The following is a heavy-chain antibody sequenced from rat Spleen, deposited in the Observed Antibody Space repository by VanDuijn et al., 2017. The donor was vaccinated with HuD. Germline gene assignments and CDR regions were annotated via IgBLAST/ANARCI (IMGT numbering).Heavy chain of an antibody. CDR1: GFIFNNYW. CDR3: AVAGYGY. CDR2: ILRSGENT. J-gene: IGHJ2*01. V-gene: IGHV5-31*01. Sequence: EVQLVESGGGLVQPGGSLKLSCVASGFIFNNYWLTWIRQAPGKGLEWVASILRSGENTYYSDSVKGRFTISRDNVENIVDLQMNSLKCEDTATYYCAVAGYGYWGQGVMVTVSS. D-gene: IGHD1-7*01.